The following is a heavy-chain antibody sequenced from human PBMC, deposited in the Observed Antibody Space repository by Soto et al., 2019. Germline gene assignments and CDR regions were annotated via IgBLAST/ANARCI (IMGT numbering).Heavy chain of an antibody. CDR1: GFTFSIYA. D-gene: IGHD4-17*01. CDR2: ISGSGGST. J-gene: IGHJ2*01. CDR3: ARRTVGWYFDL. Sequence: EVQLLESGGGLVQPGGSLRLSCAASGFTFSIYARNWVRQAPGKGLEWVSVISGSGGSTYYADSVKGRFTISRDNSKNTLYLQMNSLRAEDTAVYYCARRTVGWYFDLWGRGTLVTVSS. V-gene: IGHV3-23*01.